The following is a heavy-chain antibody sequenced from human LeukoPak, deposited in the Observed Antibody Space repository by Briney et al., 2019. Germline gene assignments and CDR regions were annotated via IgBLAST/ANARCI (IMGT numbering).Heavy chain of an antibody. CDR1: GGSISSSSYY. CDR2: IYYSGST. J-gene: IGHJ6*02. Sequence: PSETLSLTCTVSGGSISSSSYYWGWIRQPPGKGLEWIGSIYYSGSTYYNPSLKSRVTISVDTSNNQFSLKLSSVTAADTAVYYCAREYYYDSSGYYTLFYYYYGMDVWGQGTTVTVSS. CDR3: AREYYYDSSGYYTLFYYYYGMDV. V-gene: IGHV4-39*01. D-gene: IGHD3-22*01.